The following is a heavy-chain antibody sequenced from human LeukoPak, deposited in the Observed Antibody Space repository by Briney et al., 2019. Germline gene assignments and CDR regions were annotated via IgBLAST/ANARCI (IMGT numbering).Heavy chain of an antibody. Sequence: GASVKVSCKASGYTFTSYYMHWVRQAPGQGLEWMGIINPSGGSTSYAQKFQGRVTMTRDTSTSTVYMELSSLRSEDTAVYYCASSGTETTLFDYWGQGTLVTVSS. J-gene: IGHJ4*02. CDR3: ASSGTETTLFDY. D-gene: IGHD4-17*01. CDR2: INPSGGST. CDR1: GYTFTSYY. V-gene: IGHV1-46*01.